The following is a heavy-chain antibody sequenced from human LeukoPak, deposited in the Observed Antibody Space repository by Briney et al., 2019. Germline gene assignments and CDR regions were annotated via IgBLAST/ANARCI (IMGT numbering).Heavy chain of an antibody. J-gene: IGHJ4*02. CDR3: AKDMGYCSSATCYGLDY. D-gene: IGHD2-2*01. CDR1: GFTFSNYW. CDR2: VNSEGSST. Sequence: QTGGSLRLSCAASGFTFSNYWMHWVRQAPGKGLVWVSRVNSEGSSTSYADSVKGRFTISRDNTKNTLYLQMDSLRAEDTAIYYCAKDMGYCSSATCYGLDYWGQGTLVTVSS. V-gene: IGHV3-74*01.